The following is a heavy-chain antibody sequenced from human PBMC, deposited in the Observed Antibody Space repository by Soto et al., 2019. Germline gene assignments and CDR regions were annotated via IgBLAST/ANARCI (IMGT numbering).Heavy chain of an antibody. V-gene: IGHV1-69*02. Sequence: QVQLVQSGAEVKKPGSSVKVSCKASGGTFNTYTISWVRQAPGQGLEWMGRIIPILGIAKYAQKFQGRVTITADNSTSTAYMELSNLRSEDTAVYYCAGEIAVAGKTSDVFDIWGQGTMVTVSS. J-gene: IGHJ3*02. CDR3: AGEIAVAGKTSDVFDI. CDR1: GGTFNTYT. D-gene: IGHD6-19*01. CDR2: IIPILGIA.